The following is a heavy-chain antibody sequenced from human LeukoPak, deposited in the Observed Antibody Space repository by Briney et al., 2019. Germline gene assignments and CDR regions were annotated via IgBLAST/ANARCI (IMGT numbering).Heavy chain of an antibody. CDR3: ARATGTTYRIAFDI. D-gene: IGHD1-1*01. CDR2: IIPIFGTA. Sequence: SVKVSCKASGGTFSSYAISWVRQAPGQGLEWMGGIIPIFGTANYAQKFQGRVTITADKSTSTAYMELSSLRSEDTAVYYCARATGTTYRIAFDIWGQGTMVTVSS. CDR1: GGTFSSYA. V-gene: IGHV1-69*06. J-gene: IGHJ3*02.